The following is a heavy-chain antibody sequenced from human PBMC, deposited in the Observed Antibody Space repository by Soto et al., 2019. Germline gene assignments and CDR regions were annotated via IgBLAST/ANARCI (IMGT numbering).Heavy chain of an antibody. Sequence: ASVKVSCKASGFSFTCYYIHWLRRAPGQGLEWMGWINAHSGGTEYAQKFQGRVTLTRDTSIATAYLTLTSLTSDDTALYYCAKDLTRQLAYWLDPWGQGTQVTVSS. J-gene: IGHJ5*02. CDR3: AKDLTRQLAYWLDP. D-gene: IGHD6-6*01. V-gene: IGHV1-2*02. CDR2: INAHSGGT. CDR1: GFSFTCYY.